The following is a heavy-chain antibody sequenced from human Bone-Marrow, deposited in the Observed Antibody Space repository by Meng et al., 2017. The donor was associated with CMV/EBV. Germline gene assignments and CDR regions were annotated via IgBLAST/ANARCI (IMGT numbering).Heavy chain of an antibody. D-gene: IGHD3-16*01. V-gene: IGHV1-2*02. Sequence: ASVKVSCKASGYTFTSYGISWVRQAPGQGLEWMGWINPNSGGTNYAQKFQGRVTMTRDTSISTAYMELSRLRSDDTAVYYCAREAFGAMADYWGQGTRVTVSS. J-gene: IGHJ4*02. CDR1: GYTFTSYG. CDR2: INPNSGGT. CDR3: AREAFGAMADY.